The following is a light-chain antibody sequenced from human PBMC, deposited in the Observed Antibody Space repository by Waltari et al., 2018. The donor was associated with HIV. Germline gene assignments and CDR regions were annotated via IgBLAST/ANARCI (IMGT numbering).Light chain of an antibody. CDR3: CSYAGSYDFDVV. J-gene: IGLJ2*01. Sequence: QSALTPPRSVSGSLGQSVTISCTVISSDVGGYNYVSWSQQPPGKAPKLLIFDFTKRPSGVPDRFSGSKSGDTASLTISGLQSEDEADYYCCSYAGSYDFDVVFGGGTNLTVL. CDR1: SSDVGGYNY. V-gene: IGLV2-11*01. CDR2: DFT.